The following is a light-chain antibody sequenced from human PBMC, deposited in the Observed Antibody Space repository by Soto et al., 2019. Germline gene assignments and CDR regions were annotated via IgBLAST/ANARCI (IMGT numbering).Light chain of an antibody. CDR3: QQYGSSPGT. Sequence: EIVLTQSPGTLSLSPGERATLSCRASQSVSRKLAWYQQTRGQAPRLLIYGASTRATGVPARFSGSGSGTDFTLTISRLEPEDFAVYYCQQYGSSPGTFGQGTKVDI. CDR2: GAS. V-gene: IGKV3-20*01. J-gene: IGKJ1*01. CDR1: QSVSRK.